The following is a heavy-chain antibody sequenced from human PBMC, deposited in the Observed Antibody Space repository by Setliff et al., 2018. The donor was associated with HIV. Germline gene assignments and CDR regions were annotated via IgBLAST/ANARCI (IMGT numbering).Heavy chain of an antibody. V-gene: IGHV3-7*01. D-gene: IGHD3-10*01. CDR3: ARKLRPGYGMDV. CDR1: GFTFSTYW. J-gene: IGHJ6*02. Sequence: PGGSLRLSCAASGFTFSTYWMIWVRQAPGKGLEWVANIDQDGSEKNYVDSVKGRFTISRDNAENSLYLQLNSLRAEDTAVYYCARKLRPGYGMDVWGQGTSVTVSS. CDR2: IDQDGSEK.